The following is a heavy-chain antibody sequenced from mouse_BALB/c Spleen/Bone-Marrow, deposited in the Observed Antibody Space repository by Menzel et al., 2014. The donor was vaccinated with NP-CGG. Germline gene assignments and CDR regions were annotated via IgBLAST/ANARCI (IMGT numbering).Heavy chain of an antibody. V-gene: IGHV14-3*02. J-gene: IGHJ3*01. D-gene: IGHD1-1*01. Sequence: EVQLQQSGAELVKPGASVKLSCTASGFNIKDTYMHWVKQRPEQGLEWIGRIDPANGNTKYDPKFQDKATITADTSSNTAYLQLSSLTSEDTAVYYCASYYYGSSGFAYWGQGTLVTVSA. CDR1: GFNIKDTY. CDR3: ASYYYGSSGFAY. CDR2: IDPANGNT.